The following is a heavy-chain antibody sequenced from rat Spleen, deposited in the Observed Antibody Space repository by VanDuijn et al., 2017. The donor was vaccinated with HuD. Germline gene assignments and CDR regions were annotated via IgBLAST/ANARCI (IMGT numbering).Heavy chain of an antibody. V-gene: IGHV5-46*01. J-gene: IGHJ2*01. Sequence: EVQLVESGGGAVQPGRSMKLSCTASGFTFSSFPMAWVRQAPTKGLGWVASISTSGVGTYYRDSVKGRFTVSRDNAKSTLYLQMNSLKSEDTATYYCTRVDYPGVAHYFDYWGQGVMVTVSS. CDR2: ISTSGVGT. D-gene: IGHD1-4*01. CDR3: TRVDYPGVAHYFDY. CDR1: GFTFSSFP.